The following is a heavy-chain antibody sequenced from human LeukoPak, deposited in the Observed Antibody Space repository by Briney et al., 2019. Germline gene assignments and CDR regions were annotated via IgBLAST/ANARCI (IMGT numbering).Heavy chain of an antibody. CDR3: ARRGGFLYFDY. CDR2: IDYSGST. V-gene: IGHV4-59*01. J-gene: IGHJ4*02. D-gene: IGHD3-10*01. CDR1: GGSISSYY. Sequence: PSETLSLTCTVSGGSISSYYWSWIRQPPGKGLEWIGYIDYSGSTNYSPSLKSRVTISVDTSKNQFSPKLSSVTAADTAVYYCARRGGFLYFDYWGQGTLVTVSS.